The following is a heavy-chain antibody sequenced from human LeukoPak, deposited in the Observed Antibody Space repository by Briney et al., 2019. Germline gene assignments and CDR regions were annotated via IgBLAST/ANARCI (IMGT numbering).Heavy chain of an antibody. Sequence: PGRSLRLSCAASGFTFSSYAMSWVRQASGKGLEWVSAISGSGGSTYYADSVKGRFTISRDNSKNTLYLQMNSLRAEDTAVYYCAKNQLVVVVPAADDAFDIWGQGTMVTVSS. J-gene: IGHJ3*02. V-gene: IGHV3-23*01. D-gene: IGHD2-2*01. CDR3: AKNQLVVVVPAADDAFDI. CDR2: ISGSGGST. CDR1: GFTFSSYA.